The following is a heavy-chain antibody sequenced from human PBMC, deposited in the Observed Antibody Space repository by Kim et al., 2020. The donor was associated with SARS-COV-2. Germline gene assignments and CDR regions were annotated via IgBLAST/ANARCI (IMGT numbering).Heavy chain of an antibody. CDR3: ARVAITMVRGVNNWFDP. D-gene: IGHD3-10*01. Sequence: LKSRVTISVDTSKNQFSLKLSSVTAEDTAVYYCARVAITMVRGVNNWFDPWGQGTLVTVSS. J-gene: IGHJ5*02. V-gene: IGHV4-31*02.